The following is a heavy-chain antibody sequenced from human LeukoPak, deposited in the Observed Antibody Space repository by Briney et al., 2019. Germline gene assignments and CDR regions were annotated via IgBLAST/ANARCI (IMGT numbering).Heavy chain of an antibody. J-gene: IGHJ4*02. CDR3: AKDIDSYYDSSGYYTGFDY. Sequence: PGGSLRLSCAASGFMFDDYGMSWVRQAPGKGLEWVALISYDGSNKEYADFVKGRFTISRDNSKNTLYLQMNSLRAEDTAVYFCAKDIDSYYDSSGYYTGFDYWGQGTLVTVSS. CDR1: GFMFDDYG. D-gene: IGHD3-22*01. V-gene: IGHV3-30*18. CDR2: ISYDGSNK.